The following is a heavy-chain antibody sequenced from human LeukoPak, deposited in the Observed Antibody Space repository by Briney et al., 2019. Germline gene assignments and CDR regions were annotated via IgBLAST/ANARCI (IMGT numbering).Heavy chain of an antibody. CDR3: ARGVNYGDYPRRISWFDP. J-gene: IGHJ5*02. CDR2: INHSGST. Sequence: PSETLSLTCAVYGGSFSGYYWSWIRHPPGNGLEWIGEINHSGSTNYNPSLKSRVTISVDTSKNQFSLKLSSVTAADTAVYYCARGVNYGDYPRRISWFDPWGQGTLVTVSS. CDR1: GGSFSGYY. V-gene: IGHV4-34*01. D-gene: IGHD4-17*01.